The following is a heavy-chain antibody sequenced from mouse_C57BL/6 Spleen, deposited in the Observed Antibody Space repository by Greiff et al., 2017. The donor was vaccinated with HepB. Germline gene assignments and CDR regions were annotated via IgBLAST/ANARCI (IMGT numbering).Heavy chain of an antibody. CDR1: GYAFSSSW. CDR2: IYPGDGDT. V-gene: IGHV1-82*01. Sequence: VQLQQSGPELVKPGASVKISCKASGYAFSSSWMNWVKQRPGKGLEWIGRIYPGDGDTNYNGKFKGKATLTADKSSSTAYMQLSSLTSEDSAVYLCARYHDAYVLAYWGQGTLVTVSA. J-gene: IGHJ3*01. D-gene: IGHD2-3*01. CDR3: ARYHDAYVLAY.